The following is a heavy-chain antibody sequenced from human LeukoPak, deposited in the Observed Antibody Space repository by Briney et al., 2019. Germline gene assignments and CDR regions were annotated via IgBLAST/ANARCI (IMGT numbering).Heavy chain of an antibody. CDR2: ISSSSSYI. J-gene: IGHJ4*02. D-gene: IGHD5-18*01. CDR3: ARVGRYSYGSRSFDY. Sequence: KTGGSLRLSCAASGFTFDDYAMHWVRQAPGKGLEWVSSISSSSSYIYYADSVKGRFTISRDNAKNSLYLQMNSLRAEDTAVYYCARVGRYSYGSRSFDYWGQGTLVAVSS. CDR1: GFTFDDYA. V-gene: IGHV3-21*04.